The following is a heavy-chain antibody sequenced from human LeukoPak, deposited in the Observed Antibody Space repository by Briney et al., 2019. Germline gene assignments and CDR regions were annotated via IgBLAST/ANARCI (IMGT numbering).Heavy chain of an antibody. V-gene: IGHV1-18*01. J-gene: IGHJ3*02. D-gene: IGHD3-22*01. CDR3: ARDYRHIYYDSSGVAFDI. Sequence: VASVKVSCKASGYTFTNYDINWVRQAPGQGLGWMGWISAYNGNTNYAQKLQGRVTMTTDTSTSTAYMELRSLRSDDTAVYYCARDYRHIYYDSSGVAFDIWGQGTMVTVSS. CDR1: GYTFTNYD. CDR2: ISAYNGNT.